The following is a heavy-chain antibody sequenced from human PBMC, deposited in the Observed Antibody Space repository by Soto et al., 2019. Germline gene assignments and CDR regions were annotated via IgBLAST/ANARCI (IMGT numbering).Heavy chain of an antibody. Sequence: SETLSLTCTVSGGSVSSGSYYWSWIRQPPGKGLGWIGYIYYSGSTNYNPSLKSRVTISVDTSKNQFSLKLSSVTAADTAVYYCTRDQESIVDTISRYYYYGMDVWGQGTTVTVSS. D-gene: IGHD5-12*01. CDR3: TRDQESIVDTISRYYYYGMDV. CDR2: IYYSGST. CDR1: GGSVSSGSYY. J-gene: IGHJ6*02. V-gene: IGHV4-61*01.